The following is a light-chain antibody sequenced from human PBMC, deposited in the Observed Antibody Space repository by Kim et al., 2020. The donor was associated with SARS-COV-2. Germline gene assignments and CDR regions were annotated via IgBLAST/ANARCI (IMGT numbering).Light chain of an antibody. Sequence: LSPGERATLSCRASQSVTNTYLAWYQQKPGQAPRLLIYGVSSRATGIPDRFSGSGSGTDFTLTISRLEPEDFAVYYCQHYGTSFYTFGQGTKVEI. J-gene: IGKJ2*01. CDR1: QSVTNTY. V-gene: IGKV3-20*01. CDR2: GVS. CDR3: QHYGTSFYT.